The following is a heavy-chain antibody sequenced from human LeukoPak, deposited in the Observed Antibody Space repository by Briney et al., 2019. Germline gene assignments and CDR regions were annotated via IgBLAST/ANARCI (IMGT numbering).Heavy chain of an antibody. CDR2: IYYSGST. V-gene: IGHV4-39*01. CDR1: GGPISRGSYY. Sequence: SETLSLTCTISGGPISRGSYYRGWIRQPPGKGPEWIGSIYYSGSTDYNPSPKSRVTISVDTSKNQFSLTQSSVTAADTACNYCARHVXXXXXXXXXXWGQGTLVTVSS. CDR3: ARHVXXXXXXXXXX. J-gene: IGHJ5*02.